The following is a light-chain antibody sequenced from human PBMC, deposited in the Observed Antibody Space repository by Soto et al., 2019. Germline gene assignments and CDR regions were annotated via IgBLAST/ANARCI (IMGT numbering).Light chain of an antibody. V-gene: IGLV1-44*01. CDR3: AAWDDSLNGVV. J-gene: IGLJ2*01. CDR1: NSNIGSNA. CDR2: SDN. Sequence: QSVLTQPPSASGTPGQRVTISCSGSNSNIGSNAVNWYQQLPGTAPKLLIYSDNQRPSGVPDRFSGSKSGTSASLAISGLQSEDAADYFCAAWDDSLNGVVFGGGTQLTVL.